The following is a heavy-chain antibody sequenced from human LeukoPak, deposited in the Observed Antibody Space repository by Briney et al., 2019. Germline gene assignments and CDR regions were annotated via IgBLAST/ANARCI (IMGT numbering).Heavy chain of an antibody. CDR3: AKGKWGMDSYFDY. CDR2: ISGSGGST. V-gene: IGHV3-23*01. Sequence: PGGSLRLSCAASGFTFSSYAMSWVRRAPGKGLEWVSAISGSGGSTYYADSVKGWFTISRDNSKNTLYLQMNSLRAEDTAVYYYAKGKWGMDSYFDYWGQGTLVTVSS. D-gene: IGHD1-26*01. J-gene: IGHJ4*02. CDR1: GFTFSSYA.